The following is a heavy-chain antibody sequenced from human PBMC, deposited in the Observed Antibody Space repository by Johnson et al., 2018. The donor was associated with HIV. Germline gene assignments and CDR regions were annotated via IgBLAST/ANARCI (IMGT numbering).Heavy chain of an antibody. Sequence: VQVVESGGGLVQPGESLRLSCAASGFPFFNYWMSWVRQAPGNGLEWVANIKEDGSDEYYVDSLEGRVTISSYNTKNLLFLQMDNLRTSETAVYYCARDGVYSSPHDAFDIWGQGTMVTVSS. J-gene: IGHJ3*02. D-gene: IGHD3-22*01. CDR1: GFPFFNYW. V-gene: IGHV3-7*03. CDR3: ARDGVYSSPHDAFDI. CDR2: IKEDGSDE.